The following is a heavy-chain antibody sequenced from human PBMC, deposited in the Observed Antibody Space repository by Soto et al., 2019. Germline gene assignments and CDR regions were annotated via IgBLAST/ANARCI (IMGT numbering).Heavy chain of an antibody. J-gene: IGHJ4*02. CDR1: GFIFSSYA. V-gene: IGHV3-23*01. CDR2: ISGRGGTT. D-gene: IGHD6-19*01. Sequence: EVQLLESGGGSVQPGGSLRLSCAASGFIFSSYAMGWVRQAPGKGLEWFSAISGRGGTTYYADSVKGRFTISRDNSKNTLYLQMNSLRGQDTAVYYCARGSSAGEFDYWGQGALVTVSS. CDR3: ARGSSAGEFDY.